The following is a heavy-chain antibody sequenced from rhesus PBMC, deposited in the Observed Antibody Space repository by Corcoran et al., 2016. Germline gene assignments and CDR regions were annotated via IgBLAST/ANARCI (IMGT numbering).Heavy chain of an antibody. CDR3: TRDLWNPFDY. J-gene: IGHJ4*01. V-gene: IGHV3S4*01. CDR1: GFTFSRYD. D-gene: IGHD1-1*01. Sequence: EVQLVESGGGLVQPGGSLRLSCAASGFTFSRYDMSWVRHALGKGLGWVSSISNTGKTRDCSDSVKGRFTSSRDNAKNSLSLQMNSLKTEDTAVYYCTRDLWNPFDYWGQGVLVTVSS. CDR2: ISNTGKTR.